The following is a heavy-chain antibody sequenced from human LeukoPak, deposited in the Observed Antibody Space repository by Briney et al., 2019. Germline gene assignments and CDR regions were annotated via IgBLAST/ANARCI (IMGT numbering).Heavy chain of an antibody. CDR2: ISYDGSNK. J-gene: IGHJ2*01. CDR3: AKDLIAVAGRDWYFDL. D-gene: IGHD6-19*01. Sequence: PGRSLRLSCAASGFTFSSYGMHWVRQAPGKGREGVAVISYDGSNKYYADSVKGRFTISRDNSKNTLYLQMNSLRAEDTAVYYCAKDLIAVAGRDWYFDLRGRGTLVTVSS. V-gene: IGHV3-30*18. CDR1: GFTFSSYG.